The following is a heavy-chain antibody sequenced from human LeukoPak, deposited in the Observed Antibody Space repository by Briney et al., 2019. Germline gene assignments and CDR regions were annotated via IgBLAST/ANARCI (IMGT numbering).Heavy chain of an antibody. CDR3: VRTSRIVYGSGNYHYYFDY. J-gene: IGHJ4*02. V-gene: IGHV4-4*02. CDR1: GGSISSSNW. Sequence: SETLSLTCAVSGGSISSSNWWNWVRQPPGKGLEWIGEIYHSGSTNYNPSLKSRVTISVDKSKNQFSLKLSSVTAADTAVYYCVRTSRIVYGSGNYHYYFDYWGQGTLVTVSS. D-gene: IGHD3-10*01. CDR2: IYHSGST.